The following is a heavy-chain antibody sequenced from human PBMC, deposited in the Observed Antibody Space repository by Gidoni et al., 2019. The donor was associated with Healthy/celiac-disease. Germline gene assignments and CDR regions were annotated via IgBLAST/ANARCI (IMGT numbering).Heavy chain of an antibody. D-gene: IGHD4-17*01. Sequence: QDQRVQSGAEVKKPGASVKVSCKASGYTCTSYGISWVRQAPGQGLKWMGWISAYNRDTDYAQRLQGRVTVTTHTSTSTAYMELRSLRSDDTAVYYCARDRTVTTWPLDYWGQGTLVAVSS. CDR1: GYTCTSYG. CDR2: ISAYNRDT. CDR3: ARDRTVTTWPLDY. V-gene: IGHV1-18*01. J-gene: IGHJ4*02.